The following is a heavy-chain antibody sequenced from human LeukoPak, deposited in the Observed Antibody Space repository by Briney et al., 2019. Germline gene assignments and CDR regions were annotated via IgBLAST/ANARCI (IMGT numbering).Heavy chain of an antibody. Sequence: GGPLRLSCAASGFTFSSYSMNWVRQAPGKGLEWVSSISSSSSYIYYADSVKGRFTISRDNAKNSLYLQMNSLRAEDTAVYYCARDNVGATGCFDYWGQGTLVTVSS. CDR1: GFTFSSYS. V-gene: IGHV3-21*01. D-gene: IGHD1-26*01. J-gene: IGHJ4*02. CDR3: ARDNVGATGCFDY. CDR2: ISSSSSYI.